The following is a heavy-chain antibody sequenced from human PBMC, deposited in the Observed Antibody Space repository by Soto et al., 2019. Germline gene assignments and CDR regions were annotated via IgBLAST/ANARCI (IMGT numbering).Heavy chain of an antibody. D-gene: IGHD6-13*01. Sequence: RASVKVSCKASGYTFTSYAMHWVRQAPGQRLEWMGWINAGNGNTKYSQKFQGRVTITRDTSASTAYMELSSLRSEDTAVYYCARAYTDSSSWQEGGVYYFDYWGQGTLVTVSS. V-gene: IGHV1-3*01. J-gene: IGHJ4*02. CDR1: GYTFTSYA. CDR3: ARAYTDSSSWQEGGVYYFDY. CDR2: INAGNGNT.